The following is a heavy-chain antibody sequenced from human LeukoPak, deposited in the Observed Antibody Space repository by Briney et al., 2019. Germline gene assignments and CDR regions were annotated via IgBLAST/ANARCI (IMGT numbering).Heavy chain of an antibody. Sequence: GRSLRLSCAASGFTFNTHGMHWVRQSAAKGLEWLAVIWYDGGNKYYADSVKGRFTISRDNSQNTLYLQMNSLRAEDTAVYYCAREVERRFDYWGQGTLVTVSS. CDR1: GFTFNTHG. CDR2: IWYDGGNK. CDR3: AREVERRFDY. V-gene: IGHV3-33*01. J-gene: IGHJ4*02. D-gene: IGHD1-1*01.